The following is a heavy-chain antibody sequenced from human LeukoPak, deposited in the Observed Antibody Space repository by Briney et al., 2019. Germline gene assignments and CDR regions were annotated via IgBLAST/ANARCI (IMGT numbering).Heavy chain of an antibody. CDR2: IGTAGDT. J-gene: IGHJ4*02. D-gene: IGHD6-19*01. CDR1: GFTFSRYD. V-gene: IGHV3-13*01. Sequence: PGGSLRLSCAASGFTFSRYDMHWVRQATGKDLEWVSGIGTAGDTYYAGSVKGRFTISRENAKNSLYLQMNSLTAGDTAVYYCAGAGSETQWRAFDFWGQGALVTVFS. CDR3: AGAGSETQWRAFDF.